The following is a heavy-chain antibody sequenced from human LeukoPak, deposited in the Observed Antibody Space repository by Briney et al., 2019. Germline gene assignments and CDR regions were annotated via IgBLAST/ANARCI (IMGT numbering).Heavy chain of an antibody. CDR3: AKDSSSWYAFDY. J-gene: IGHJ4*02. CDR2: IWYDGSNK. V-gene: IGHV3-33*06. CDR1: GFTFSSYG. Sequence: PGGSLRLSCAASGFTFSSYGMHWVCQAPGEGLEWVAVIWYDGSNKYYAGSVKGRFTISRDNSKNTLYLQMNSLRAEDTAVYYCAKDSSSWYAFDYWGQGTLVTVSS. D-gene: IGHD6-13*01.